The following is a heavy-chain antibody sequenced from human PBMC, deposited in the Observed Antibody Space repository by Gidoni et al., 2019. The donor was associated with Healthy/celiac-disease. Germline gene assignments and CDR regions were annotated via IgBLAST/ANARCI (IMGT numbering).Heavy chain of an antibody. V-gene: IGHV3-30-3*01. CDR1: GFTFSSYA. Sequence: QVQLVESGGGVVQPGRSLRLSCAASGFTFSSYAMHWVRQAPGKGLEWVAVISYDGSNKYYADSVKGRFTISRDNSKNTLYLQMNSLRAEDTAVYYCARVWSSGTWGQGTLVTVSS. J-gene: IGHJ4*02. CDR2: ISYDGSNK. D-gene: IGHD6-19*01. CDR3: ARVWSSGT.